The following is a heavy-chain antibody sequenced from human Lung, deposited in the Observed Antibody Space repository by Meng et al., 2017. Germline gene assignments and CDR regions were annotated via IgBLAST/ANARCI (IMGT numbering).Heavy chain of an antibody. V-gene: IGHV1-2*06. D-gene: IGHD6-13*01. Sequence: QVHVVQVGAEGKKPGASVKVSCKASGYTFPDYWLHWVRRAPGQGLEWMGRINPKSGDTHYAQRFQGRVTMTGDTSISTAYMELSGLRSDDTAMYYCARDEDISAAGKLFGDYWGQGTLVTVSS. CDR3: ARDEDISAAGKLFGDY. CDR1: GYTFPDYW. CDR2: INPKSGDT. J-gene: IGHJ4*02.